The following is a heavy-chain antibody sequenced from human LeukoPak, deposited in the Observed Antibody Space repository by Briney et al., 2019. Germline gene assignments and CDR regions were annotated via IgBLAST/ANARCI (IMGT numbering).Heavy chain of an antibody. J-gene: IGHJ6*02. V-gene: IGHV1-18*01. CDR3: ARYDSSGYYAAYYYGMDV. D-gene: IGHD3-22*01. CDR1: GYTFTSYG. Sequence: ASVKVSCKASGYTFTSYGISWVRQAPGQGLEWMGWISAYNGNTNYAQKLQGRVTMTTDTSTSTAYMELRSLRSDDTAVYYCARYDSSGYYAAYYYGMDVWGQGTTVTVSS. CDR2: ISAYNGNT.